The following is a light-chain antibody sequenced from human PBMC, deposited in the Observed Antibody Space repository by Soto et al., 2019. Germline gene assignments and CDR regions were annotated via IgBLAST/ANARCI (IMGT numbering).Light chain of an antibody. Sequence: QSALTQPASVSGSPGQSITILCTGTGSDVGGFDSVSWYQHYPGTAPKVIIYDVNYRPSGVSNRFSGSKSGNTASLTIPGLQADDEADYYCTSYTHSSTWVFGGGTKLTVL. CDR2: DVN. CDR1: GSDVGGFDS. J-gene: IGLJ3*02. V-gene: IGLV2-14*01. CDR3: TSYTHSSTWV.